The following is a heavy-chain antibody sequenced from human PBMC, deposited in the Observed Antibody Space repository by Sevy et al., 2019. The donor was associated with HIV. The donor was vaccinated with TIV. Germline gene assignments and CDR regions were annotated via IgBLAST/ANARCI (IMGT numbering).Heavy chain of an antibody. J-gene: IGHJ6*03. CDR1: GFTFSDYY. D-gene: IGHD3-3*01. CDR2: ISSSSSYT. V-gene: IGHV3-11*06. Sequence: GGSLRLSCAASGFTFSDYYMSWIRQAPGKGLEWVSYISSSSSYTNYADSVKGRFTISRDNAKNSPYLQMNSLRAEDTAVYYCARPNYDFWSGYEYYYYMDVWGKGTTVTVSS. CDR3: ARPNYDFWSGYEYYYYMDV.